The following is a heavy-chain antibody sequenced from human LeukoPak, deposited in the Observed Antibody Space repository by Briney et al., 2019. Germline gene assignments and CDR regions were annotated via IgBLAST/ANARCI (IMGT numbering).Heavy chain of an antibody. V-gene: IGHV4-59*01. CDR3: ASLRPSFDY. Sequence: KSSETLSLTCTVSGGSISSYYWSWIQQPPGKGLEWIGYIYYSGSTNYNPSLKSRVTISVDTSKNQFSLKLSSVTAADTAVYYCASLRPSFDYWGQGTLVTVSS. J-gene: IGHJ4*02. CDR2: IYYSGST. CDR1: GGSISSYY.